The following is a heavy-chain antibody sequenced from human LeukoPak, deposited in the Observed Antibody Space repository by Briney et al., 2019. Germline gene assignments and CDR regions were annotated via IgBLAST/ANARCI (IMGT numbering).Heavy chain of an antibody. CDR3: ACAIHSRPRGYSYGNFFPIEDY. J-gene: IGHJ4*02. V-gene: IGHV1-8*01. Sequence: ASVTVSCKASGYTFTSYDIKWVRQAAGQGLEWMGWMNPNSGNTDYAQKFQGRVTMTRNTSISTAYMELSSLRSEDTAVYYCACAIHSRPRGYSYGNFFPIEDYWGQGTLVTVSS. CDR2: MNPNSGNT. CDR1: GYTFTSYD. D-gene: IGHD5-18*01.